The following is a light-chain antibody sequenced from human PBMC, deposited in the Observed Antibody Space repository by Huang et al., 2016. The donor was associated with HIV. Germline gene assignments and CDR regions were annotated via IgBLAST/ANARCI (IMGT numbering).Light chain of an antibody. CDR2: GST. CDR1: RSVSTN. CDR3: HQYNNWLLS. J-gene: IGKJ4*01. V-gene: IGKV3-15*01. Sequence: EIVMTQSPATLSVSPGQRVTLSCRANRSVSTNLAWYQQRHGQAPRLLIYGSTTRAPGIPGRFSGSWSGTGFSLTISSLQSEDFALYYCHQYNNWLLSFGGGTRV.